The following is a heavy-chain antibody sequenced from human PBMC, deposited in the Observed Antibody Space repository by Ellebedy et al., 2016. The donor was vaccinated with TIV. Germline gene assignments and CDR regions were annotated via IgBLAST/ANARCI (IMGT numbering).Heavy chain of an antibody. V-gene: IGHV4-39*01. CDR2: IYYSGST. J-gene: IGHJ4*02. CDR1: GGSISSSSYY. Sequence: SETLSLTXTVSGGSISSSSYYWGWIRQPPGKGLEWIGSIYYSGSTYYNPSLKSRVTLSVDTSKNQFSLKLSSVTAADTAVYYCASLDRGSSWSHYWGQGTLVTVSS. CDR3: ASLDRGSSWSHY. D-gene: IGHD6-13*01.